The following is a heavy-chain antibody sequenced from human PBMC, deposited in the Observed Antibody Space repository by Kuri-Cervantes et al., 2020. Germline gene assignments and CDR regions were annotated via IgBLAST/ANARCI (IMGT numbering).Heavy chain of an antibody. CDR2: INPSGGST. Sequence: ASVKVSCKASGYTFTSYYMHWVRQAPGQGLEWMGIINPSGGSTSYAQKFQGRVTMTRDTSTSTAYMELRSLRSDDTAVYYCARGSPPEAPWVFGMDVWGQGTTVTVSS. CDR1: GYTFTSYY. V-gene: IGHV1-46*01. D-gene: IGHD1-26*01. J-gene: IGHJ6*02. CDR3: ARGSPPEAPWVFGMDV.